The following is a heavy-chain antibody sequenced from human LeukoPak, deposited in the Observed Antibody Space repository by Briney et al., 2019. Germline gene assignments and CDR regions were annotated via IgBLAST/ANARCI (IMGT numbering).Heavy chain of an antibody. CDR1: GGSISSDDYY. D-gene: IGHD6-19*01. CDR3: ARRGLGSGWLSYDY. V-gene: IGHV4-61*02. CDR2: IYTSGST. J-gene: IGHJ4*02. Sequence: PSETLSLTCTVSGGSISSDDYYWNWIRQPAGRELEWIGRIYTSGSTNYNPSLKSRVTISIDTSKNQFSLKLSSVTAADTAVYYCARRGLGSGWLSYDYWGQGTLVTVSS.